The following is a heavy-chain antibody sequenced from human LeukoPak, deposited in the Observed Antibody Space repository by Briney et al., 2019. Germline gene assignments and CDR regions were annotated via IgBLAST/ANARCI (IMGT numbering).Heavy chain of an antibody. V-gene: IGHV3-30*18. Sequence: PGGSLRLSCAASGFTFSSYGMHWVRQAPGKGLEWVAVISYDGSNKYYADSVKGRFTISRDNSKNTLYLQMNSLRAEDTAVYYCAKAPSPYDSSGYSDYWGQGTLVTVSS. CDR3: AKAPSPYDSSGYSDY. CDR1: GFTFSSYG. CDR2: ISYDGSNK. D-gene: IGHD3-22*01. J-gene: IGHJ4*02.